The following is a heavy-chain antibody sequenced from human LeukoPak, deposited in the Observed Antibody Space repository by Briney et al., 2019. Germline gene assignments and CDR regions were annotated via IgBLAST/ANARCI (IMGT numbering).Heavy chain of an antibody. J-gene: IGHJ4*02. V-gene: IGHV4-39*01. D-gene: IGHD5-18*01. Sequence: SETLSPTCTVSGGSISGSDYYWAWIRQPPGKGLEWIGNIYYSGNTYYNPSLQSRVTVSVDTSKNQFSLKPSSVTAADTAVYYCARLAYTYGLADYWGQGILVTVSS. CDR1: GGSISGSDYY. CDR2: IYYSGNT. CDR3: ARLAYTYGLADY.